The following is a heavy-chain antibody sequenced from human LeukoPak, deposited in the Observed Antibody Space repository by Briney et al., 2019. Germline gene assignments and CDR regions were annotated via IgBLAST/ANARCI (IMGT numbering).Heavy chain of an antibody. CDR1: GFTFDDYT. D-gene: IGHD4-17*01. Sequence: GGSLRLFCAASGFTFDDYTMHWVRRAPGQGLVGVSLISWDGCSTYYGDSVKGRFTISRDNSKNSLYLTMNGMRTEDTALYYCAKDGGYGASVYYSYMDVWGKGTTVTVSS. CDR2: ISWDGCST. V-gene: IGHV3-43*01. J-gene: IGHJ6*03. CDR3: AKDGGYGASVYYSYMDV.